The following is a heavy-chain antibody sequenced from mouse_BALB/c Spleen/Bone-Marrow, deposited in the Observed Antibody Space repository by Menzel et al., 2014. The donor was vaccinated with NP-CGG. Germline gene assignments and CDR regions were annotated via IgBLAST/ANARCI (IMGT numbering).Heavy chain of an antibody. CDR2: IYPSDSYT. J-gene: IGHJ3*01. V-gene: IGHV1-69*02. Sequence: QVQLQQSGAELVRPGASVKLSCKASGYTFTSYWINWVKQRPGQGLEWIGNIYPSDSYTNYNQKFKDKATLTADKSSSTAYVQLSSPTSEDSAVYYCTRKDYWGQGTLVTVSA. CDR3: TRKDY. CDR1: GYTFTSYW.